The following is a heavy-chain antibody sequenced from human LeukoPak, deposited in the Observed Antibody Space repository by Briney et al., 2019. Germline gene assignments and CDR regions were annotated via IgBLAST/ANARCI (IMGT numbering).Heavy chain of an antibody. J-gene: IGHJ6*02. CDR3: ARQWHYYGSGSYSTDYYYGMDV. CDR1: GYSFTSYW. D-gene: IGHD3-10*01. Sequence: GESLKISCKGSGYSFTSYWIGWVRQMPGKGLEWMGIIYPGDSDTRYSPSFQGQVTISADKSISTAYLQWSSLKASDTAMYYCARQWHYYGSGSYSTDYYYGMDVWGQGTTVTVPS. V-gene: IGHV5-51*01. CDR2: IYPGDSDT.